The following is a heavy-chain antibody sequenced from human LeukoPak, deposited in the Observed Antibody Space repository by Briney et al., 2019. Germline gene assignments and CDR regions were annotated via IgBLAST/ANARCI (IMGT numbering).Heavy chain of an antibody. CDR3: ARGREVWFRELFYFDY. Sequence: PSETLSLTCTVSGGSISSYYWSWIRQPPGEGLEWIGEINHSGNTNYNPSLKRRVTISLDTSKNQFSLNLSSVTAADTAVYYCARGREVWFRELFYFDYWGQGSLVTVSS. J-gene: IGHJ4*02. D-gene: IGHD3-10*01. V-gene: IGHV4-34*01. CDR2: INHSGNT. CDR1: GGSISSYY.